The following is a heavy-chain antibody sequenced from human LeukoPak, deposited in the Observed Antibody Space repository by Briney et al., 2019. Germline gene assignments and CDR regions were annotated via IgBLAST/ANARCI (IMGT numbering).Heavy chain of an antibody. D-gene: IGHD4-17*01. Sequence: ASVKVSCKASGYTFTSYYMHWVRQAPGRGLEWMGIINPSGGSTSYAQKFQGRVTMTRDTSTSTVYMELSSLRSEDTAVYYCARDLGYGDYGMGYFDYWGQGTLVTVSS. CDR3: ARDLGYGDYGMGYFDY. J-gene: IGHJ4*02. CDR1: GYTFTSYY. CDR2: INPSGGST. V-gene: IGHV1-46*01.